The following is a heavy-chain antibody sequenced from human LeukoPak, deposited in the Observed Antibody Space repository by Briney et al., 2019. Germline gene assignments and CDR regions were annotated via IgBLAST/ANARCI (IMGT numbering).Heavy chain of an antibody. CDR3: ARDLGIAARPLHWFDP. Sequence: GASVKVSCKASGYTFTSYAMHWVRQAPGQRLEWMGWINAGSGNTKYSQEFQGRVTITRDTSASTAYMELSSLRSEDMAVYYCARDLGIAARPLHWFDPWGQGTLVTVSS. D-gene: IGHD6-6*01. CDR1: GYTFTSYA. CDR2: INAGSGNT. V-gene: IGHV1-3*03. J-gene: IGHJ5*02.